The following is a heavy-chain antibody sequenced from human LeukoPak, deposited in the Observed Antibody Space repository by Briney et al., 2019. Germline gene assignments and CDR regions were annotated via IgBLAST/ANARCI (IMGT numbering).Heavy chain of an antibody. V-gene: IGHV3-15*01. CDR3: TTNDAFDI. Sequence: PGGSLRLSCAASGFSFSNAWMSWVRQAPGKGVEWVGRIKTKTDGDGGTTDYAAPVKGRFTISRDDSKNKLYLQMNSLKTEDTAVYYCTTNDAFDIWGQGTMVTVSS. J-gene: IGHJ3*02. CDR1: GFSFSNAW. CDR2: IKTKTDGDGGTT.